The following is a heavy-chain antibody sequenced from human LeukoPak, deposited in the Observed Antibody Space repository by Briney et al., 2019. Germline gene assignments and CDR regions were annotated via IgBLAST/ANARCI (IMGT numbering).Heavy chain of an antibody. CDR2: IRYDGSNK. CDR1: GFTFSSYG. Sequence: GGSLRLSCAASGFTFSSYGMHWVRQAPGKGLEWVAFIRYDGSNKYYADSVKGRFTISRDNSKNTLYLQMNSLRAEDTAVYYCARDLPVGATTDYYYGMDVWGQGTTVTVSS. D-gene: IGHD1-26*01. CDR3: ARDLPVGATTDYYYGMDV. V-gene: IGHV3-30*02. J-gene: IGHJ6*02.